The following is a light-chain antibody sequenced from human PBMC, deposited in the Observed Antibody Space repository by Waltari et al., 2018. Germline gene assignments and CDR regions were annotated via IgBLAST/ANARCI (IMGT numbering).Light chain of an antibody. CDR2: SNN. Sequence: QSMLTQPPSASGTPGQRVTISCSGSSSNNGSKTVNWYQTLPGTAPRVLIYSNNQRPSGVPDRFSGSKSGTSASLAISGLQSEDEADYYCSSWDDSVIGPVFGGGTKLTVL. J-gene: IGLJ2*01. CDR3: SSWDDSVIGPV. CDR1: SSNNGSKT. V-gene: IGLV1-44*01.